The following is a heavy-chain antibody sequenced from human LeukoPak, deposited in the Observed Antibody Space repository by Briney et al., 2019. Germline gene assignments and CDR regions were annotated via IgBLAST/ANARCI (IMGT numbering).Heavy chain of an antibody. CDR3: ARGRASDY. J-gene: IGHJ4*02. CDR2: ISAYNGNA. CDR1: GYTFTIYD. V-gene: IGHV1-18*01. Sequence: ASVTVSCKASGYTFTIYDITWVRQAPGQGLEWMGCISAYNGNANYAQDLQGRVTMTTDTSASTAYMELRSLRSDDTAVYYCARGRASDYWGQGTLVTVSS. D-gene: IGHD3-10*01.